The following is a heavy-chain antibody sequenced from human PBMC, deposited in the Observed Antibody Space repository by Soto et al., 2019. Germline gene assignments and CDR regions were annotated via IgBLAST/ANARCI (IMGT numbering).Heavy chain of an antibody. Sequence: GGSLRLSCAASGFTFSDYYMSWIRQAPGKGLEWVSYISSSGSTIYYADSVKGRFTISRDNAKNSLYLQMNSLRAEDTAVYYCARSPVVPAAIYYYYYMDVWGKGTTVTVSS. CDR2: ISSSGSTI. D-gene: IGHD2-2*02. CDR1: GFTFSDYY. V-gene: IGHV3-11*01. CDR3: ARSPVVPAAIYYYYYMDV. J-gene: IGHJ6*03.